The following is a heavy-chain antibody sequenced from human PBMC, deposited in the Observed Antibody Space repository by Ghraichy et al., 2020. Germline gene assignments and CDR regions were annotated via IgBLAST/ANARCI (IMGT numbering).Heavy chain of an antibody. CDR1: GFTFSNYE. CDR2: ISGSGRTI. Sequence: GGSLRLSCAASGFTFSNYEMNWVRQAPGKGLEWISYISGSGRTIYYADSVKGRFTISRDNAKNSLYLQMNSLRAEDTAVYYCARSCGSTSCYAIAFNMWGQGTMVTVSS. CDR3: ARSCGSTSCYAIAFNM. V-gene: IGHV3-48*03. J-gene: IGHJ3*02. D-gene: IGHD2-2*01.